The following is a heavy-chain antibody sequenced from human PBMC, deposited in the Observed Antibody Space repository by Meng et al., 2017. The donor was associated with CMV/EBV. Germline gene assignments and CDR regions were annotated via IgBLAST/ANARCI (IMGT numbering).Heavy chain of an antibody. Sequence: QLQQQESGPGLVKPSETLALTCNGSGGSISSSSYYWGWIRQPPGKGLEWIGSIYYSGSTYYNPSLKSRVTISVDTSKNQFSLKLSSVTAADTAVYYCARDPSLRWIDYWGQGTLVTVSS. V-gene: IGHV4-39*07. J-gene: IGHJ4*02. CDR2: IYYSGST. CDR3: ARDPSLRWIDY. D-gene: IGHD4-23*01. CDR1: GGSISSSSYY.